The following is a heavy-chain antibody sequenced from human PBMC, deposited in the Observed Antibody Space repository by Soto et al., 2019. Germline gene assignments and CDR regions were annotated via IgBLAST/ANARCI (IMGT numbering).Heavy chain of an antibody. CDR1: GGSISDSSYF. CDR3: EGRGVGSYSSNY. D-gene: IGHD2-15*01. CDR2: IYYSGST. Sequence: SETLCLTCTVSGGSISDSSYFWDWIRQPPGKGLEWIGNIYYSGSTYYNLSLKSRVTISVDTSKNQFSLKLSSVTAADTAGYYCEGRGVGSYSSNYWGLGTLVTVSS. J-gene: IGHJ4*02. V-gene: IGHV4-39*01.